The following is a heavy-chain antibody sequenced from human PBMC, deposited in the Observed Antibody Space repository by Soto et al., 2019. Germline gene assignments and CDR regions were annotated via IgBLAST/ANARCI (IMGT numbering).Heavy chain of an antibody. CDR2: ITTSGGNT. CDR1: GFTFSTYA. D-gene: IGHD2-8*01. CDR3: AGRYCTNGVCYTNYYYYIDV. V-gene: IGHV3-23*01. J-gene: IGHJ6*03. Sequence: EVQLLESGGGLVQPGGSLRLSGAASGFTFSTYAMSWVRQAPGKGLEWVSTITTSGGNTYYADSVQGRFTISRDNSKNTLYLQMNSLRAEDTAVYYCAGRYCTNGVCYTNYYYYIDVWGKGTTVTVSS.